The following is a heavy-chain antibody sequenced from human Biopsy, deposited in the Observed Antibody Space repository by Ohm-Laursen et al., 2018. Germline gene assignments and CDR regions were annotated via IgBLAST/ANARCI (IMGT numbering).Heavy chain of an antibody. V-gene: IGHV4-59*04. D-gene: IGHD5-12*01. CDR2: VYYDGIT. CDR1: GDSISTYY. CDR3: ARVAGGYAYYYGMDV. Sequence: PSQTLSLTCPVSGDSISTYYWSWIRQPPGKGLEWIGNVYYDGITYYNPSLKSRVAMSVDTSKNQFSLRLTSVTAADTAVYYCARVAGGYAYYYGMDVWGQGTTVIVSS. J-gene: IGHJ6*02.